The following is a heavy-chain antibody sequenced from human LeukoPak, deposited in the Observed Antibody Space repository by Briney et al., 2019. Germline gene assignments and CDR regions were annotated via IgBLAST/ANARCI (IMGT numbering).Heavy chain of an antibody. J-gene: IGHJ6*03. D-gene: IGHD1-26*01. CDR1: DYSISSGYH. Sequence: SETLSLTCAVSDYSISSGYHWGWIRQPPEKGQEWTGSISRSGSTYYSPSLKGRVTMSVDSSKNEFSLNQSSVTAADTAVYYCARGYIGNSGRYYYYYMDVWGKGTTVTVSS. V-gene: IGHV4-38-2*01. CDR2: ISRSGST. CDR3: ARGYIGNSGRYYYYYMDV.